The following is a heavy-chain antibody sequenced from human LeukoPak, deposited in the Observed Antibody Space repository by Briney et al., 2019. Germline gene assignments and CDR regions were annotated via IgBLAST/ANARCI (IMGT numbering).Heavy chain of an antibody. Sequence: ASVKVSCKASGYTFTSYDINWVRQATGQGLEWMGWMNPNSGNTGYAQKFQGRVTMTRNTSISTAYMELSSLRSEDTAVYYCASERPAATGFGLFDPWGQGTLVTVSS. V-gene: IGHV1-8*01. CDR2: MNPNSGNT. J-gene: IGHJ5*02. CDR3: ASERPAATGFGLFDP. CDR1: GYTFTSYD. D-gene: IGHD6-13*01.